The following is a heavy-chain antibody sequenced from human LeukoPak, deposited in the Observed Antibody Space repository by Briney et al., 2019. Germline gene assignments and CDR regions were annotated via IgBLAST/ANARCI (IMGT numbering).Heavy chain of an antibody. CDR3: ARDSSPAAGPLNWFDP. J-gene: IGHJ5*02. Sequence: PGGSLRLSCAASGFTFSSYWMSWVRQAPGKVLEWVSILYHGGSTYYADSVRGRFSISRDTSKNTLYLQMNSLRAEDTAVYYCARDSSPAAGPLNWFDPWGQGTLVTVSS. CDR2: LYHGGST. V-gene: IGHV3-66*01. CDR1: GFTFSSYW. D-gene: IGHD6-13*01.